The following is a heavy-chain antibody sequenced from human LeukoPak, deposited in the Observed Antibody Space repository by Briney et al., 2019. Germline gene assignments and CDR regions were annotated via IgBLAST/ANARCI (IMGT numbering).Heavy chain of an antibody. Sequence: GGSLRLSCAASGFTFSSYSMNWVRKAPGKGLEWVSSISSSSSYIYYADSVKGRFTISRDNAKNSLYLQMNSLRAEDTAVYYCARGTISEYFQHWGQGTLVTVSS. CDR3: ARGTISEYFQH. CDR2: ISSSSSYI. CDR1: GFTFSSYS. J-gene: IGHJ1*01. V-gene: IGHV3-21*01. D-gene: IGHD1-14*01.